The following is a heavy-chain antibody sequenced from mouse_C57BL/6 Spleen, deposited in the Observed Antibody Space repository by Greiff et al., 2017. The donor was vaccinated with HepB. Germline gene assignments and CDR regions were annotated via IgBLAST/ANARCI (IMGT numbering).Heavy chain of an antibody. CDR2: IDPENGDT. CDR3: TTRSNYGAMDY. D-gene: IGHD2-5*01. V-gene: IGHV14-4*01. Sequence: EVQLVESGAELVRPGASVKLSCTASGFNIKDDYMHWVKQRPEQGLEWIGWIDPENGDTEYASKFQGKATITADTSSNTAYLQLSSLTSEDTAVYYCTTRSNYGAMDYWGQGTSVTVSS. J-gene: IGHJ4*01. CDR1: GFNIKDDY.